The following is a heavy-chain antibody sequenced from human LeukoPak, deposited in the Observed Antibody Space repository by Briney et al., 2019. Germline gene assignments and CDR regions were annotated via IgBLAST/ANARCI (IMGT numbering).Heavy chain of an antibody. CDR3: GGAAGTTTSPPPFDY. Sequence: SETLSLTCTVSGGSVSSSGHFWNWVRQTPGKGLEWIGYTHDHGSTNYNPSLKSRVTISVDTSKNQFSLKLSSVTAADTAVYYCGGAAGTTTSPPPFDYWGQGTLVTVSS. CDR2: THDHGST. CDR1: GGSVSSSGHF. V-gene: IGHV4-61*08. J-gene: IGHJ4*02. D-gene: IGHD6-13*01.